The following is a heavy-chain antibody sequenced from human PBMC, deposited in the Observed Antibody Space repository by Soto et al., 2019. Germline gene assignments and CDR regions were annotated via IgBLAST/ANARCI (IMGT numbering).Heavy chain of an antibody. D-gene: IGHD3-22*01. CDR1: GYTFTSYA. V-gene: IGHV1-3*01. J-gene: IGHJ6*04. CDR3: ARVRVGYYYDSSGYRSYCREV. Sequence: ASVKVSCKASGYTFTSYAMHWVRQAPGQRLEWMGWINAGNGNTKYSQKFQGRVTITRDTSASTAYMELSSLRSEDTAVYYRARVRVGYYYDSSGYRSYCREVGGKGPRFTAPS. CDR2: INAGNGNT.